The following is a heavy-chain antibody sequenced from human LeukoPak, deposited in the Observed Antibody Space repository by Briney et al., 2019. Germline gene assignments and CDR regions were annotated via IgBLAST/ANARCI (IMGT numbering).Heavy chain of an antibody. CDR1: GGSISSYY. D-gene: IGHD3-9*01. Sequence: PSETLSLTCTVSGGSISSYYWSWIRQPPGKGLEWIGSIYYSGNTNYNPSLKSRVTISVDTSKNQFSLKLSSVTAADTAMYYCARLKANILTGYDYYYYYMDVWGKGTTVTVSS. V-gene: IGHV4-59*01. J-gene: IGHJ6*03. CDR3: ARLKANILTGYDYYYYYMDV. CDR2: IYYSGNT.